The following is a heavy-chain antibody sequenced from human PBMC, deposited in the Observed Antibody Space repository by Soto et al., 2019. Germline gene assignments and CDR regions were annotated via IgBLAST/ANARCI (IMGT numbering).Heavy chain of an antibody. J-gene: IGHJ2*01. CDR1: GGSISSYY. D-gene: IGHD2-21*02. Sequence: QVQLQESGPGLVKPSETLSLTCTVSGGSISSYYWSWIRQPPGKGLEWIGYIYYSGSTKYNPSLKSRVTISVDTSKNQFSLKLTSVTAADTAVYYCARSVYCGGDCSLTTCWYLDLWGRGTLVTVSS. V-gene: IGHV4-59*01. CDR2: IYYSGST. CDR3: ARSVYCGGDCSLTTCWYLDL.